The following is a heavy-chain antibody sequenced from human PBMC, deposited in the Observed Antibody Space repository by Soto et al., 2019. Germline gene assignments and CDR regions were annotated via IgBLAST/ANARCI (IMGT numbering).Heavy chain of an antibody. CDR1: GYIVTDHY. J-gene: IGHJ6*02. CDR3: ASISVHMGPYGMDV. V-gene: IGHV1-46*01. CDR2: INPHSGST. D-gene: IGHD3-16*01. Sequence: VKVSCNAYGYIVTDHYMHLVRQAPGQGLEWMGIINPHSGSTSYAQKFQGRVTMTRDTSTSTVYMELSSLRSEDTAVYYCASISVHMGPYGMDVWGQGTTLTVSS.